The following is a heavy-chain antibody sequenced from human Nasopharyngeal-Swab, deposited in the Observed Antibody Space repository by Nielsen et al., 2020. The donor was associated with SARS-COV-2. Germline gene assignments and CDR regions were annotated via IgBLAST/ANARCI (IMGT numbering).Heavy chain of an antibody. CDR2: ISYDGSNK. Sequence: GESLKISCAASGFTFSSYAMHWVRQAPGKGLEWVAVISYDGSNKYYADSVKGRFTISRDNSKNTLYLQMNSLRAEDTAVYYCARDWAHYYGSGALLLWWFDPWGQGTLVTVS. CDR1: GFTFSSYA. J-gene: IGHJ5*02. V-gene: IGHV3-30-3*01. D-gene: IGHD3-10*01. CDR3: ARDWAHYYGSGALLLWWFDP.